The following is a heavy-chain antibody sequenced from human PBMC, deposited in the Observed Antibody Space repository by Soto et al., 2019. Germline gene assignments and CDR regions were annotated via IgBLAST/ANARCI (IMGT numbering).Heavy chain of an antibody. Sequence: SETLSLACTVSGDSISFSNYYWGWVRQPPGKGLEWIGSIYYSGSTYYNPSLKSRVTISGDTSKSQFSLKLTSVTAADTAMYYCATTPLIVGTTNYYFDYWGQGALVTGSS. V-gene: IGHV4-39*01. CDR1: GDSISFSNYY. CDR3: ATTPLIVGTTNYYFDY. D-gene: IGHD1-26*01. J-gene: IGHJ4*02. CDR2: IYYSGST.